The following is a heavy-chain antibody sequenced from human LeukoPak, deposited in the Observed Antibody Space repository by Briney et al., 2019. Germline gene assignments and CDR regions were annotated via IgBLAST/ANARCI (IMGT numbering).Heavy chain of an antibody. CDR1: GCTFSSYA. D-gene: IGHD3-10*01. CDR3: ARYSMVRGVIAYYYGMDV. V-gene: IGHV1-69*04. Sequence: AVKVSCKASGCTFSSYAISWVRQAPGQGLEWMGRIIPILGIANYEQKFQGRVTITADKSTGTAYMELSSLRSEDTAVYYCARYSMVRGVIAYYYGMDVWGQGTTVTVSS. J-gene: IGHJ6*02. CDR2: IIPILGIA.